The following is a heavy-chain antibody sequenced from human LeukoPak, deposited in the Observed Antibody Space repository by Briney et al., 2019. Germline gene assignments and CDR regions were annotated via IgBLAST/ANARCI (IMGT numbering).Heavy chain of an antibody. CDR3: ARHDYGDYVGGAFDC. V-gene: IGHV4-59*08. J-gene: IGHJ4*02. Sequence: SETLSLTCTVSGGSISSYYWSWIPQPPRKGVEWIGYIYYSGSTNYNPSLKSRVTISVDTSKNQFSLKRSSVTAADTAVYYCARHDYGDYVGGAFDCWGQGTLVTVSS. CDR2: IYYSGST. CDR1: GGSISSYY. D-gene: IGHD4-17*01.